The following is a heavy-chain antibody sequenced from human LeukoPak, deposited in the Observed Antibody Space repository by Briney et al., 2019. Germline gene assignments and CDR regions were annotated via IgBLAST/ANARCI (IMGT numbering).Heavy chain of an antibody. Sequence: GGSLRLSCAPSGFSFDYCAMHWVRQAPGKGLEWVSGIDWNSDTMGYADSVKGRFIISRDNAKTSLYMQMNSLRPDDTTMYYCVISQGRWLVGYHNWFDPWGQGTLVTVSS. CDR2: IDWNSDTM. CDR3: VISQGRWLVGYHNWFDP. V-gene: IGHV3-9*01. CDR1: GFSFDYCA. J-gene: IGHJ5*02. D-gene: IGHD6-19*01.